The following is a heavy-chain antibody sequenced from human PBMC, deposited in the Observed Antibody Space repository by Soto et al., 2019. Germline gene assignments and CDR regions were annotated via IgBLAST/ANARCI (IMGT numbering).Heavy chain of an antibody. J-gene: IGHJ5*02. CDR3: ARSTRIAVAAGWFDP. CDR1: GGSVSSGSYY. CDR2: TYYSGST. D-gene: IGHD6-19*01. Sequence: QVQLQESGPGLVKPSETLSLTCTVSGGSVSSGSYYWSWIRQPPGKGLEWIGYTYYSGSTNYNPSLKSRVTISVDTSKNQFSLKLSSVTAADTAVYYCARSTRIAVAAGWFDPWGQGTLVTVSS. V-gene: IGHV4-61*01.